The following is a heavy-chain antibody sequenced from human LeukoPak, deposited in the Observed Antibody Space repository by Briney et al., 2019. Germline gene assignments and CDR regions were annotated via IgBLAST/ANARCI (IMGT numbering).Heavy chain of an antibody. D-gene: IGHD3-16*01. CDR2: ISRSASNI. CDR1: GFSFSSYN. J-gene: IGHJ4*02. CDR3: ARDPEGFGATYFDY. Sequence: GGSLRLSCVSSGFSFSSYNINWVRHAPGEGLEWFSSISRSASNIYYADSVKGRFTISRDNAKNSFYLQMNSLRAEDTAVFYCARDPEGFGATYFDYWGQGTLVTVSS. V-gene: IGHV3-21*01.